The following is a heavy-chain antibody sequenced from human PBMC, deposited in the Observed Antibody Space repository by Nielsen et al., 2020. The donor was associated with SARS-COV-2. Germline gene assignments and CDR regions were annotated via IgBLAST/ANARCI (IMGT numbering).Heavy chain of an antibody. CDR2: ISGSGGST. D-gene: IGHD1-26*01. CDR3: AKDMRIVGTVVKVLEDLQTMGCMDV. J-gene: IGHJ6*02. Sequence: GESLKISCAASGFTFSSYAMSWVRQAPGKGLEWVSAISGSGGSTYYADSVKGRFTISRDNSKNTLYLQMNSLRAEDTAVYYCAKDMRIVGTVVKVLEDLQTMGCMDVWGQGTTVTVSS. CDR1: GFTFSSYA. V-gene: IGHV3-23*01.